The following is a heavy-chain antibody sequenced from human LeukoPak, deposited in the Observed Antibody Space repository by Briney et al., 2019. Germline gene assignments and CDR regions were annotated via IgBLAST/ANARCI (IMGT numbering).Heavy chain of an antibody. D-gene: IGHD3-22*01. J-gene: IGHJ3*02. V-gene: IGHV4-61*02. CDR2: IYSPGTN. CDR1: AGSSNSGDYY. Sequence: SQTLSLTCTVSAGSSNSGDYYLSWIRQPAGKGLEWIGRIYSPGTNYNYNPSVKSRVTISIDTSKNQFSLKLTSVTAADTAVYYCARGIGTSYDSSRDAFDIWGQGALVTVSS. CDR3: ARGIGTSYDSSRDAFDI.